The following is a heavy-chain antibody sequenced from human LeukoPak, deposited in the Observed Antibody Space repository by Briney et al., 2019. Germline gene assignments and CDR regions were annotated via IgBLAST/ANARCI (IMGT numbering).Heavy chain of an antibody. CDR3: ARGPDCNYLGVDY. CDR2: INPNSGGT. Sequence: ASVKVSCKASGYTFTGYYMHWVRQAPGQGLEWMGWINPNSGGTNYAQKFQGRVTMTRDTSISTAYMELSRLRSDDTAVYYGARGPDCNYLGVDYWGQGTLVTVSS. J-gene: IGHJ4*02. D-gene: IGHD1-7*01. V-gene: IGHV1-2*02. CDR1: GYTFTGYY.